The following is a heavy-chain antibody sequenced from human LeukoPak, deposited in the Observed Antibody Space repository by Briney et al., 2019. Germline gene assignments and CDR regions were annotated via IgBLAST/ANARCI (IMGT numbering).Heavy chain of an antibody. CDR2: IYYTGST. D-gene: IGHD6-19*01. CDR1: GGSISSSSYY. V-gene: IGHV4-39*01. CDR3: ARRIAVAGTGYFQH. J-gene: IGHJ1*01. Sequence: SETLSLTCTASGGSISSSSYYWGWIRQPPGKELEWIGSIYYTGSTYYNSSLKSRVTISVDTSKNQFSLKLRSVTAADTAVYYCARRIAVAGTGYFQHWGQGTLVTVSS.